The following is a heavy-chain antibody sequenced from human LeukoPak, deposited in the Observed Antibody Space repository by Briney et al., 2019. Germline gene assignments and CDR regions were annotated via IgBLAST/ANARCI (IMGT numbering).Heavy chain of an antibody. CDR3: ARGVGLGGWFDP. Sequence: GGSLRLSCAASGFTFSSYGMSWVRQAPGKGLEWVSSISSSSRHIYYADSVKGRFTISRDNAKNSLYLQMNSLRVEDTAVYYCARGVGLGGWFDPWGQGTLVTVSS. J-gene: IGHJ5*02. D-gene: IGHD3-16*01. V-gene: IGHV3-21*01. CDR1: GFTFSSYG. CDR2: ISSSSRHI.